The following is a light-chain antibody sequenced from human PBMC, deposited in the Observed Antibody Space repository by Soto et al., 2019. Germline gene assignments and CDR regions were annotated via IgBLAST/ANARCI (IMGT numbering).Light chain of an antibody. J-gene: IGLJ3*02. V-gene: IGLV1-51*01. CDR3: ETWDNRLSAGV. CDR1: SSNIGNNY. CDR2: DND. Sequence: HSVLTQPPSVSAAPGQKVTISCSGSSSNIGNNYVSWYQQLPGTAPKLLIYDNDKRPSGIPVRFSGSKSGTSATLGITGLQTGDEADYYCETWDNRLSAGVFGGGTKLTVL.